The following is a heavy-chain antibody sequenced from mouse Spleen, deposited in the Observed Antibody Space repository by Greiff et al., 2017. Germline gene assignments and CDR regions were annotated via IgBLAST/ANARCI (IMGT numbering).Heavy chain of an antibody. J-gene: IGHJ2*01. Sequence: QVQLQQPGAELVRPGTSVKLSCKASGYTFTSYWMHWVKQRPGQGLEWIGVIDPSDSYTNYNQKFKGKATLTVDTSSSTAYMQLSSLTSEDSAVYYCARDWDGYWGQGTTLTVSS. V-gene: IGHV1-59*01. CDR2: IDPSDSYT. D-gene: IGHD4-1*01. CDR1: GYTFTSYW. CDR3: ARDWDGY.